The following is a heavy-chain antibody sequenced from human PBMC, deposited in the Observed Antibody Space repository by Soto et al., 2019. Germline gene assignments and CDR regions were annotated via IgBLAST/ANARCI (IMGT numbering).Heavy chain of an antibody. Sequence: QVHLQESGPGLVKPSETLSLTCTVSGGSISSYYWSWIRQPPGKGLEWIGYIYYRGSTNYNPSHKRRATLPVDTSQNQLPLKQSSVTAADTAVYYCARASYDFWSGYYPGRWFDPWGQGTLVTVSS. CDR1: GGSISSYY. V-gene: IGHV4-59*01. CDR3: ARASYDFWSGYYPGRWFDP. J-gene: IGHJ5*02. CDR2: IYYRGST. D-gene: IGHD3-3*01.